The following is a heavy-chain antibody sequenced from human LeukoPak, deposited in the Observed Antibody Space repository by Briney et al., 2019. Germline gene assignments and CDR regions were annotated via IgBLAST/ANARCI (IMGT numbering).Heavy chain of an antibody. J-gene: IGHJ3*02. V-gene: IGHV1-8*03. D-gene: IGHD6-13*01. Sequence: ASVKVSCKASGYTFTSYDINWVRQATGQGLEWMGWMNPNSGNTGYAQKFQGRDTITADESTSTAYMELSSLRSEDTAVYYCAREVEYSSTPGAFDIWGQGTMVTVSS. CDR2: MNPNSGNT. CDR3: AREVEYSSTPGAFDI. CDR1: GYTFTSYD.